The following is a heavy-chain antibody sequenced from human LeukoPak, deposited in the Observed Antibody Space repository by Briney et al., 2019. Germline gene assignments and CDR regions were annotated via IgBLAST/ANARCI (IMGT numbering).Heavy chain of an antibody. CDR1: GYTFTTYG. CDR3: ARSYLVVVTAHTFADY. J-gene: IGHJ4*02. V-gene: IGHV1-18*01. CDR2: ISTYYGNT. D-gene: IGHD2-21*02. Sequence: SVNVSCKASGYTFTTYGISWLRPAGGQELEGMGWISTYYGNTSYAQKHQGRVTITTDTSASTAYMELRSLRSDDTAVYSCARSYLVVVTAHTFADYWGQGTLVTVSS.